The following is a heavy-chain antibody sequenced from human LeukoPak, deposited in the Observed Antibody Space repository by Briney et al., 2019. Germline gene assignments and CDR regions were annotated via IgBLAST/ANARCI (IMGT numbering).Heavy chain of an antibody. D-gene: IGHD6-13*01. Sequence: PSETLSLTCGVYGGSFSHYYRSWLRQPPGKGLEWIGEIHPSGTTDYKPSFNSRVTISVDTSKNQFSLKLAAVTAADTAVYYCARGEDQSKQGYWGQGTLVTVFS. V-gene: IGHV4-34*01. J-gene: IGHJ4*02. CDR1: GGSFSHYY. CDR2: IHPSGTT. CDR3: ARGEDQSKQGY.